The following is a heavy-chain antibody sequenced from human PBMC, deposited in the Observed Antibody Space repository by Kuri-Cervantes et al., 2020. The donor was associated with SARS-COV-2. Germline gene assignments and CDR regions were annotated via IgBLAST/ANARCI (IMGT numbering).Heavy chain of an antibody. Sequence: GSLRLSCAVYGGSFSGYYWSWIRQPPGKGLEWIGEINHSGSTNYNPSLKSRVTISVDTSKNQFSLKLSPVTAADTAVYYCARGRIGYSSGWSYWYFDLWGRGTLVTVSS. J-gene: IGHJ2*01. CDR2: INHSGST. D-gene: IGHD6-19*01. CDR3: ARGRIGYSSGWSYWYFDL. CDR1: GGSFSGYY. V-gene: IGHV4-34*01.